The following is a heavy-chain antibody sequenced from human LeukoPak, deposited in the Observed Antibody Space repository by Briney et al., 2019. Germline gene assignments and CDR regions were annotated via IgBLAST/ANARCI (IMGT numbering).Heavy chain of an antibody. CDR3: ARGGGLDV. J-gene: IGHJ6*02. D-gene: IGHD3-16*01. CDR1: GFTFSSYW. CDR2: INHNGNVN. V-gene: IGHV3-7*03. Sequence: GGSLRLSCAASGFTFSSYWMNWARQAPGKGLKWVASINHNGNVNYYVDSVKGRFTISRDNAKNSLYLQMSNLRAEDTAVYFCARGGGLDVWGRGATVTVSS.